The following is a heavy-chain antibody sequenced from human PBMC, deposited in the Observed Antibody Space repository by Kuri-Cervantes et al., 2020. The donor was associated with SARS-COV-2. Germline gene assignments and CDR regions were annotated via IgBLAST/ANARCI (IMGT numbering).Heavy chain of an antibody. CDR3: VGIWSNYRFDY. V-gene: IGHV4-39*01. CDR1: GGSISSSTYY. J-gene: IGHJ4*02. Sequence: SETLSPTCTVSGGSISSSTYYWGWIRQPPGKGLEWIGTIYYSGSTDYNPSLKSRVTISEDTSKNQFSLKLTSVTAADTAVYFCVGIWSNYRFDYWGQGTLVTVSS. D-gene: IGHD3-3*01. CDR2: IYYSGST.